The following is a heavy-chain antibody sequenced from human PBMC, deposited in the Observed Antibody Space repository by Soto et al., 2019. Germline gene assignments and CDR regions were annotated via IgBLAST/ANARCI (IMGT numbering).Heavy chain of an antibody. V-gene: IGHV3-53*04. CDR3: ASSLLRPFTY. J-gene: IGHJ4*02. D-gene: IGHD3-22*01. Sequence: GGSLRLSCAASGFTVSSNYMSWVRQAPGKGLEWVSVLYSGGDTYYADSVKGRFTISRHNSENTLYLQMNSLGGEDTAVYYCASSLLRPFTYWGQGTLVTVSS. CDR2: LYSGGDT. CDR1: GFTVSSNY.